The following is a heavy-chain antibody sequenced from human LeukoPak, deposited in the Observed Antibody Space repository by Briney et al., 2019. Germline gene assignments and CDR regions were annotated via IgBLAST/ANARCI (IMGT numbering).Heavy chain of an antibody. CDR1: GFTFSSYW. J-gene: IGHJ5*02. D-gene: IGHD1-26*01. CDR2: INSDGSTT. CDR3: ARGGGGSYYEA. Sequence: PGGSLGLSCAASGFTFSSYWMHWVRQGPGKGLVWVSRINSDGSTTNYADSVKGRFTISRDNAKNTLYVQMNSLRAEDTAVYYCARGGGGSYYEAWGQGTLVTVSS. V-gene: IGHV3-74*01.